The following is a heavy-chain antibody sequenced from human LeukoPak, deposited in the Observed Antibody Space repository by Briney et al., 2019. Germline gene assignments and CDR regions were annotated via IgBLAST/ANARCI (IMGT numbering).Heavy chain of an antibody. Sequence: GGSLRLSCAASGFTFSDYYMSWLRQAPGKGLEWVSYISSSSSTIYYADSVKGRFTISRDNAKNSLYLQMNSLRDEDTAVYYCARDRGSYDFWSGYYLWGQGTLVTVSS. V-gene: IGHV3-11*04. CDR1: GFTFSDYY. CDR3: ARDRGSYDFWSGYYL. D-gene: IGHD3-3*01. CDR2: ISSSSSTI. J-gene: IGHJ1*01.